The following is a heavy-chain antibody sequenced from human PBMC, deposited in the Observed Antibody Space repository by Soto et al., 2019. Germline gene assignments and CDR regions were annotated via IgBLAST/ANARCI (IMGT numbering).Heavy chain of an antibody. J-gene: IGHJ6*02. CDR1: GGSISSGGYY. CDR3: ARLGGNCDATGCYGYYVMDV. Sequence: SETLSLTCTVSGGSISSGGYYWSWIRQHPGKGLEWIGYIYFSGSTYYNPSLKSRVTISVDTSKNQFSLKLSSVTAADTAVYYCARLGGNCDATGCYGYYVMDVWGQGTTVTVSS. V-gene: IGHV4-31*03. D-gene: IGHD2-2*01. CDR2: IYFSGST.